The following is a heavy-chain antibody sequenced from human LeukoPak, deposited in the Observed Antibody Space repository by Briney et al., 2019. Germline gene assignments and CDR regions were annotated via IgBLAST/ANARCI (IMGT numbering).Heavy chain of an antibody. CDR2: ISSSGSTI. CDR3: AREGALWFGESRAFDI. CDR1: GFTFSSYG. D-gene: IGHD3-10*01. Sequence: GGSLRLSCAASGFTFSSYGMNWVRQAPGKGLEWVSYISSSGSTIYYADSVKGRFTISRDNAKNSLYLQMNSLRAEDTAVYYCAREGALWFGESRAFDIWGQGTMVTVSS. V-gene: IGHV3-48*03. J-gene: IGHJ3*02.